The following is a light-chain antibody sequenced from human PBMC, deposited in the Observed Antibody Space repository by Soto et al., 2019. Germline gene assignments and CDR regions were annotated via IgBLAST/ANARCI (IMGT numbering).Light chain of an antibody. CDR3: QQYGTSPFT. Sequence: EIVLTQSPGTLSLSPGQRATLSCRASQRVSSNYLAWYQQKPGQAPRLLIYGASSRATGIPDRFSGSGSGTEFTLTISRLEPEDFGVYSCQQYGTSPFTFGPGTKVDIK. CDR1: QRVSSNY. J-gene: IGKJ3*01. V-gene: IGKV3-20*01. CDR2: GAS.